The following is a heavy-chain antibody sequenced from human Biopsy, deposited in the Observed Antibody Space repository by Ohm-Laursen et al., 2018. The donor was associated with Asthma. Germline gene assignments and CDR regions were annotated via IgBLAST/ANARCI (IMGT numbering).Heavy chain of an antibody. CDR2: VSSDGHNK. CDR1: GFVFSQCG. Sequence: SLRLSCTASGFVFSQCGMHWVRQGPGKGLEWVALVSSDGHNKYYEQSVKGRFTISRDNSRNRLDLQINRLTVEDSAVYFCARQSGQDNGDSSAFDTWGQGTKVAVSS. CDR3: ARQSGQDNGDSSAFDT. D-gene: IGHD3-22*01. V-gene: IGHV3-30*03. J-gene: IGHJ3*02.